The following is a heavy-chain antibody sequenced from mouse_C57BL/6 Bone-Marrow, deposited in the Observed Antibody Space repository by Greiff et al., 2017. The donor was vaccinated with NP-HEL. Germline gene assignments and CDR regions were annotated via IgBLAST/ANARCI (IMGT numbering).Heavy chain of an antibody. J-gene: IGHJ3*01. CDR3: AREDGGFAY. CDR2: IDPSDSYT. V-gene: IGHV1-59*01. Sequence: VQLQQPGAELVRPGTSVKLSCKASGYTFTSYWMHWVKQRPGQGLEWIGVIDPSDSYTNYNQKFKGKATLTVDTSSSTAYMQLSSLTSEDSAVYYCAREDGGFAYWGQGTLVTVSA. CDR1: GYTFTSYW.